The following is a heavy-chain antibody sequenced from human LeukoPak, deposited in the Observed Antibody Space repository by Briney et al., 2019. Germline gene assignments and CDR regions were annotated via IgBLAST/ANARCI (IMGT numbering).Heavy chain of an antibody. CDR2: FDPEDGET. CDR1: GYTLTELS. CDR3: ATDTGCSSSWLNYYYYGMDV. J-gene: IGHJ6*02. Sequence: ASVKVSCKVSGYTLTELSMHWVRQAPGKGLEWMGGFDPEDGETIYAQKFQGRVTMTEDTSTDTAYMELSSLRSEDTAVYYCATDTGCSSSWLNYYYYGMDVWGQGTTVTVSS. V-gene: IGHV1-24*01. D-gene: IGHD6-13*01.